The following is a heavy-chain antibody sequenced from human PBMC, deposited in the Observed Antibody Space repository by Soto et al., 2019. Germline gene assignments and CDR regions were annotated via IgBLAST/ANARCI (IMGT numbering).Heavy chain of an antibody. Sequence: HGESLKISCKASGYSFTSYWIGWVRQMPGKGLEWMGIIYPGDSDTRYRPSLLGQVTISADKSISTAYLQWSSLRSEDTAVYYCARSSGGVFGIIIEGSNWLAPWGQGSLVTVSS. V-gene: IGHV5-51*01. CDR1: GYSFTSYW. J-gene: IGHJ5*02. D-gene: IGHD3-16*02. CDR3: ARSSGGVFGIIIEGSNWLAP. CDR2: IYPGDSDT.